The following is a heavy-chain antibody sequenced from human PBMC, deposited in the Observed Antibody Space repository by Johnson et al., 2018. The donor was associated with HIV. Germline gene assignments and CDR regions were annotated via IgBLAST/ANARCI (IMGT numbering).Heavy chain of an antibody. V-gene: IGHV3-7*01. CDR3: ARDLRGANWHDVVDI. Sequence: DVQLVESGGGVLRPGGSLRLSCAASGFTFDDYGMNWVRQAPGKGLEWVANIKQDGSEKYYVDSVKGRFTISRDNAKNSLYLQMNSLRDEDTAVYYCARDLRGANWHDVVDIWGQGTMVTVSS. CDR1: GFTFDDYG. D-gene: IGHD1-26*01. J-gene: IGHJ3*02. CDR2: IKQDGSEK.